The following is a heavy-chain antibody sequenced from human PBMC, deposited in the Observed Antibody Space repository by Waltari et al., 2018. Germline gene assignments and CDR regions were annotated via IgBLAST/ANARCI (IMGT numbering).Heavy chain of an antibody. V-gene: IGHV1-69*01. D-gene: IGHD1-26*01. CDR2: IIPFLHTS. J-gene: IGHJ6*02. CDR1: GGTFNNYA. CDR3: ARVGGSYLGVDYFYYNMDV. Sequence: QVQLVQSGAEVKKPGSSVKVSCKASGGTFNNYAISWLRQAPGQGLEWMGGIIPFLHTSNDAQKVQGRCTITADGSTSTAYMELSGLRSEDTAVYFCARVGGSYLGVDYFYYNMDVWGQGTSVTVSS.